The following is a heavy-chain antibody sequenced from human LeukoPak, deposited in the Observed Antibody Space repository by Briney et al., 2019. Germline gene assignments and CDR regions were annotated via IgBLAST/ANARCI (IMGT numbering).Heavy chain of an antibody. Sequence: SETLFLTCTVSGGSISSSSHYWGWIRQSPGKGLEWIGSIYYSGSTYYNPSLKSRVTISVDTSKNQFSLKLSSVTAADTAVYYCARESTSCQYDYWGQGTLVTVSS. D-gene: IGHD2-2*01. CDR2: IYYSGST. CDR1: GGSISSSSHY. V-gene: IGHV4-39*07. CDR3: ARESTSCQYDY. J-gene: IGHJ4*02.